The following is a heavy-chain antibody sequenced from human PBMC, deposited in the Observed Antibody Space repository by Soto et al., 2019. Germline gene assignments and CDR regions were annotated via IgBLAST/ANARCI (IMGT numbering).Heavy chain of an antibody. V-gene: IGHV1-8*01. CDR3: ARTLYGDNVDY. CDR2: MNPNSGNT. J-gene: IGHJ4*02. Sequence: QVQLVQSGAEVKKPGASVKVSCKASGYTFTSYDINWVRQATGQGLEWMGWMNPNSGNTGNAQKFQGIVNITRNTANSTGYKELTRLRTQDRAVYYCARTLYGDNVDYWGQGTLVTVSS. D-gene: IGHD4-17*01. CDR1: GYTFTSYD.